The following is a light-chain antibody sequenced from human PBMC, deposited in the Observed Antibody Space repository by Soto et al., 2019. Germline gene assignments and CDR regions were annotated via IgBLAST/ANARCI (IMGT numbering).Light chain of an antibody. CDR1: SSNIGSNT. Sequence: QSVLTQPPSASGTPGQRVTISCSGSSSNIGSNTVNWYQQLPGTAPKLLIYSNNQRPSGVPDRFSGSKSVTSASLAISGLQSEDEADYYGAAWDDSLNGLVVFGGGTKLIVL. V-gene: IGLV1-44*01. CDR2: SNN. J-gene: IGLJ2*01. CDR3: AAWDDSLNGLVV.